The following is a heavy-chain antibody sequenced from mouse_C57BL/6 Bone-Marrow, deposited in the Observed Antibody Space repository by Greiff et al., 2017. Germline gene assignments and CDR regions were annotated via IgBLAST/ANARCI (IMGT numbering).Heavy chain of an antibody. D-gene: IGHD2-12*01. CDR1: GFTFSSYA. CDR2: ISSGGDYI. Sequence: EVQRVESGEGLVKPGGSLKLSCAASGFTFSSYAMSWVRQTPEKRLEWVAYISSGGDYIYYADTVKGRFTIARDNARNTLYLQMSSLKSEDTAMYYCTRGRYYSYFFYYAMDYWGQGTSVTVSS. CDR3: TRGRYYSYFFYYAMDY. V-gene: IGHV5-9-1*02. J-gene: IGHJ4*01.